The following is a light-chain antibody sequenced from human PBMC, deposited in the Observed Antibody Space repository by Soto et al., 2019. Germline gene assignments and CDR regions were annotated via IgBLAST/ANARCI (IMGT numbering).Light chain of an antibody. Sequence: EILMTQSPAIRVVSPGERASLSCEASQSVAKDLAWYQHKPGQTPRLLTHGASTRATGIPDRFSVVGSGTERPPTISSLKYEHSAVYYCQQYTKWTQTFCQGTRLEIK. CDR3: QQYTKWTQT. V-gene: IGKV3-15*01. J-gene: IGKJ5*01. CDR2: GAS. CDR1: QSVAKD.